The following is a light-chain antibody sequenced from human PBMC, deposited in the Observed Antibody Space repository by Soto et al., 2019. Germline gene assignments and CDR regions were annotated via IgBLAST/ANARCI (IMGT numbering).Light chain of an antibody. CDR2: DAS. Sequence: IQMTQSPSSLAASVGDRVTITCQASQDISNYLNWYQQKPGKAPKLLIYDASNLETGVPSRFIGSGSGTDFTFTISSMKPEDIATYYCQQYDNILTFGQGTKVDIK. CDR3: QQYDNILT. V-gene: IGKV1-33*01. J-gene: IGKJ1*01. CDR1: QDISNY.